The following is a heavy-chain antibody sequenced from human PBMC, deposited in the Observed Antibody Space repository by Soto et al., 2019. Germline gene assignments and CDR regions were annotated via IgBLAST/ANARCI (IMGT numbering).Heavy chain of an antibody. V-gene: IGHV1-69*01. CDR3: AAELGFGKLSVV. J-gene: IGHJ6*02. Sequence: QVQVVQSGVDVRRPGSPVKVSCKASGDTFKNCVISWVRQAPGQGLEWMGGIIPLFGTTDFAQRFQGRLTITTDESTTTAYMELSRLRSEDTATHYCAAELGFGKLSVVWGQGTTVIVSS. CDR1: GDTFKNCV. D-gene: IGHD3-10*01. CDR2: IIPLFGTT.